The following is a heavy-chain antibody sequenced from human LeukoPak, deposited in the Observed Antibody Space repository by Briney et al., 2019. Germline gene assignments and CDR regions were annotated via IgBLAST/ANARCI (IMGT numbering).Heavy chain of an antibody. CDR1: GFTFRRHW. V-gene: IGHV3-7*01. D-gene: IGHD6-6*01. J-gene: IGHJ6*03. CDR2: MRDDGSEE. Sequence: GGSLRLSCAASGFTFRRHWMSWVRQAPGKGLEWVANMRDDGSEEFYVNSVKGRFTISRDNAKNSLYLQMNSLRAEDTAVYYCARLSQLAYYYYYMDVWGKGTTVTVSS. CDR3: ARLSQLAYYYYYMDV.